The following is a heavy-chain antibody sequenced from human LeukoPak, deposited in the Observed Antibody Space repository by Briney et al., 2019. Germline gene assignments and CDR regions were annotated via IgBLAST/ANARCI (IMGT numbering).Heavy chain of an antibody. CDR3: ASQFWWAAVAGTTLDY. J-gene: IGHJ4*02. CDR1: GFTFSSYA. CDR2: IKEDGSEK. Sequence: GGSLRLSCAASGFTFSSYAMSWVRQAPGGGLEWVANIKEDGSEKYYVDSVKGRFTISRDNAKISLYLQMNSLRAEDTAVYYCASQFWWAAVAGTTLDYWGQGTLVTVSS. D-gene: IGHD6-19*01. V-gene: IGHV3-7*05.